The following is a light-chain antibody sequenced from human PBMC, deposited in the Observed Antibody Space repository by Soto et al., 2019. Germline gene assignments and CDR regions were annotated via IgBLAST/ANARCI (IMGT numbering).Light chain of an antibody. CDR3: QQRSNWPPWT. J-gene: IGKJ1*01. CDR2: DAS. Sequence: EIVLTQSPATLSLSPGERATLSCRASQSVSSYLAWDQQKPGQAPRLLIYDASNRATGIPARFSGSGSGTDVTLTISSLEPEDFAVYYCQQRSNWPPWTVGQGTKVEIK. CDR1: QSVSSY. V-gene: IGKV3-11*01.